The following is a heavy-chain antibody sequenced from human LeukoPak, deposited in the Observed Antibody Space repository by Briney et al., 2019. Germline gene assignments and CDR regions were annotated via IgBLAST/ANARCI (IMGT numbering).Heavy chain of an antibody. J-gene: IGHJ4*02. CDR1: GYTFTDYY. V-gene: IGHV1-46*01. CDR2: IDPNGGAT. CDR3: ARALCDGDCYTRHFDH. D-gene: IGHD2-21*02. Sequence: GASVKVSCKASGYTFTDYYIHWVRQVPGQGLEWVGVIDPNGGATSYGKKFQGRRTMTRDTSTSTVYLEVSSLRSEDTAIYYCARALCDGDCYTRHFDHWGQGTLVTVSS.